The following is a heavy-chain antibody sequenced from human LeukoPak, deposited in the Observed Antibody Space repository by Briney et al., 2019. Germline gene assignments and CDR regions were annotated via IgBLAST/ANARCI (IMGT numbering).Heavy chain of an antibody. V-gene: IGHV1-18*01. J-gene: IGHJ3*02. CDR3: ASNLPYYYDSSGPITNAFDI. CDR2: ISAYNGNT. D-gene: IGHD3-22*01. CDR1: GYTFTSYG. Sequence: ASVKVSCKASGYTFTSYGISWVRQAPGQGLEWMGWISAYNGNTNYAQKLQGRVTMTTDTSTSTAYMELRGLRSDDTAVYYYASNLPYYYDSSGPITNAFDIWGQGTMVTVSS.